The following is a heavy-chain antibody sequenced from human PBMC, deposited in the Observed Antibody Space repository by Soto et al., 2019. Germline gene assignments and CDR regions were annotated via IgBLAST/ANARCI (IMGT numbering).Heavy chain of an antibody. CDR2: IIPIFGTA. CDR3: AIKGGNFDAFYT. CDR1: GGTFSSYA. J-gene: IGHJ3*02. D-gene: IGHD2-21*01. V-gene: IGHV1-69*06. Sequence: SVKVSCKASGGTFSSYAISWVRQAPGQGLEWMGGIIPIFGTANYAQKFQGRVTITADKSTSTAYMELSSLRSEDTAVYYCAIKGGNFDAFYTWGQGEMLTVSS.